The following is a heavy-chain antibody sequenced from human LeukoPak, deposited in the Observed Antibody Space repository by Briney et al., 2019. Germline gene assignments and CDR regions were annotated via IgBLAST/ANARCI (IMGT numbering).Heavy chain of an antibody. D-gene: IGHD2-15*01. CDR1: GGSISSYY. J-gene: IGHJ4*02. Sequence: SETLSLTCTVSGGSISSYYWSWIRQPPGKGLEWIGYIYYSGSTNYNPSLKSRVTISVDTSKNQFSLKLSSVTAADTAVYYCASMDCSGPNYWGQGTLVTVSS. CDR3: ASMDCSGPNY. V-gene: IGHV4-59*01. CDR2: IYYSGST.